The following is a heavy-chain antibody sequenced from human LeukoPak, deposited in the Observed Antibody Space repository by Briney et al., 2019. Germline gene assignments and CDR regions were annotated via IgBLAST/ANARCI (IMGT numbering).Heavy chain of an antibody. CDR2: IYHSGST. CDR1: GYSISSGYY. D-gene: IGHD2-15*01. CDR3: ARDYCSGGSCYYNWFDP. V-gene: IGHV4-38-2*02. J-gene: IGHJ5*02. Sequence: SETLSLTCTVSGYSISSGYYWGWLRQPPGKGLEWIGSIYHSGSTYYNPSLKSQVTISVDTSKNQFSLKLTSVTAADTAVYYCARDYCSGGSCYYNWFDPWGQGTLVTVSS.